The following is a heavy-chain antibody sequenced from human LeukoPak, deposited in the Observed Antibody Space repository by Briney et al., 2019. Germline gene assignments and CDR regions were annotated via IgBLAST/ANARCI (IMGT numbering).Heavy chain of an antibody. CDR2: IYYSGST. CDR3: ARGGRYLSGLRRVSAFDI. CDR1: GGSISSNSYY. D-gene: IGHD3-10*01. Sequence: SSETLSLTCTVSGGSISSNSYYWGWIRQPPGKGLEWIGSIYYSGSTYYNPSLKSRVTISVDTSKNQFSLKLSSVTAADTAVYYCARGGRYLSGLRRVSAFDIWGQGTMVTVSS. V-gene: IGHV4-39*07. J-gene: IGHJ3*02.